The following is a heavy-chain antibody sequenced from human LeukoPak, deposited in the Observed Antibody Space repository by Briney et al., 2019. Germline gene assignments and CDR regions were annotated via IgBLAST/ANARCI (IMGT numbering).Heavy chain of an antibody. CDR1: GFTFDDYA. D-gene: IGHD4-17*01. V-gene: IGHV3-9*01. J-gene: IGHJ3*02. CDR2: ISWNSGSI. Sequence: GGSLRLSCAASGFTFDDYAMHWVRQAPGKGLEWVSGISWNSGSIGYADSVKGRFTISRDNAKNSLYLQMNSLRAEDTALYYCAKDLTTVTTDAFDTWGQGTMVTVSS. CDR3: AKDLTTVTTDAFDT.